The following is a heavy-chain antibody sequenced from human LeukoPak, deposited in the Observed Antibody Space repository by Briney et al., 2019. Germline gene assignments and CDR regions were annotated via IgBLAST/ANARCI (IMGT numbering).Heavy chain of an antibody. D-gene: IGHD1-26*01. Sequence: LSLTCTVSGGSISSYYWSWIRQPPGKGLEWVSYISSSGTTIYYADSVKGRFTISRDNAKNSLYLQMNSLRAEDTAVYYCARRRDSGSLQHFDYWGQGTLVTVSS. J-gene: IGHJ4*02. V-gene: IGHV3-11*01. CDR1: GGSISSYY. CDR3: ARRRDSGSLQHFDY. CDR2: ISSSGTTI.